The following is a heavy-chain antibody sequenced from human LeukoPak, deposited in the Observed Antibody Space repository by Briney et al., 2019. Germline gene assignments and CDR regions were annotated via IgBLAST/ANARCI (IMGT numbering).Heavy chain of an antibody. Sequence: GGSLRLSCAASGFTFSSYAMNWVRQAPGKGLEWVSSISGSSSSIYYADSLKGRFTISRDNAKNSLYLQMNSLRAEDTAVYYCARVSGFSSLAFDYWGQGTLVTVSS. J-gene: IGHJ4*02. V-gene: IGHV3-21*01. D-gene: IGHD3-22*01. CDR2: ISGSSSSI. CDR1: GFTFSSYA. CDR3: ARVSGFSSLAFDY.